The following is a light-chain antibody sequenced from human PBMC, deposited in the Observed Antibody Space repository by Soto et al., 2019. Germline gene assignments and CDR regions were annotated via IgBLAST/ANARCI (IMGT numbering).Light chain of an antibody. V-gene: IGLV2-8*01. CDR3: SSYAGGYNEV. CDR2: EVT. J-gene: IGLJ1*01. Sequence: QSVLTQPPSASGSPGQSVTISCTGTSSDIGGYNYVSWYQQHPGKAPKLLIYEVTKRPSGVPDRFSGSKSGNTASLTVSGVQAEDEADNYCSSYAGGYNEVFGSGTKVTVL. CDR1: SSDIGGYNY.